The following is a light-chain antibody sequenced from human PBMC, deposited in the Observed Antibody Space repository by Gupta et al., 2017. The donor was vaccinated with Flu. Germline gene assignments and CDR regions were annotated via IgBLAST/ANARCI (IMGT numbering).Light chain of an antibody. Sequence: FLLTPPPSVSESPVRTVTISCNSSSDSIDSNSVQWHQQPAGTPHNTVVFENNQRAAEVPGGFSGSIVSSTNAASLTITGRKTEDEDNYYRQADDIAWVFGGGTKLTVL. V-gene: IGLV6-57*01. CDR1: SDSIDSNS. CDR2: ENN. J-gene: IGLJ3*02. CDR3: QADDIAWV.